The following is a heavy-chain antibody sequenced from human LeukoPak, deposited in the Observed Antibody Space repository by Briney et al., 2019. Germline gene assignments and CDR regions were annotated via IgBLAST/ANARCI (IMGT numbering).Heavy chain of an antibody. J-gene: IGHJ5*02. CDR3: ARGLCSSGCHWFDP. CDR2: ISNSGTTT. D-gene: IGHD6-19*01. CDR1: GFTFSSYE. Sequence: GGSLRLSCAASGFTFSSYEMNWVRQAPGKGLEWVSYISNSGTTTYYVDSVKGRFTISRDNAKNSLYLQMNSLRAEDTAVYYCARGLCSSGCHWFDPWGQGTLVTVSS. V-gene: IGHV3-48*03.